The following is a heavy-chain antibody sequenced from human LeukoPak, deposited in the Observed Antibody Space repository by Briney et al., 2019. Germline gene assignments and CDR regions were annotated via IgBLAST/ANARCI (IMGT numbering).Heavy chain of an antibody. CDR1: GFTFSSYA. J-gene: IGHJ4*02. CDR2: ISYDGSNK. CDR3: ANWIEGRHEKFDY. V-gene: IGHV3-30*04. Sequence: GGSLRLSCAASGFTFSSYAMHWVRQAPGKGLEWVAVISYDGSNKYYADSVKGRFTISRDNSKNTLYLQMNSLRAEDTAVYYCANWIEGRHEKFDYWGQGTLVTVSS. D-gene: IGHD1-1*01.